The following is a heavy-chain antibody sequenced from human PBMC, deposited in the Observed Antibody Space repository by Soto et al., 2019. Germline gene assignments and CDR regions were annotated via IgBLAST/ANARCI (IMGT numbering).Heavy chain of an antibody. Sequence: EVQLVESGGGLIKPGRSLRLSCTASGFTFDDYPMSWFRQAPGRGLEWVGFIKSIAYGGTTQYAASVRGRFSISRDDSRGIAYPHMNSLKNDDTALYYCARNQWELGPFDYWGQGTLVTVSS. D-gene: IGHD1-26*01. CDR3: ARNQWELGPFDY. CDR2: IKSIAYGGTT. J-gene: IGHJ4*02. CDR1: GFTFDDYP. V-gene: IGHV3-49*05.